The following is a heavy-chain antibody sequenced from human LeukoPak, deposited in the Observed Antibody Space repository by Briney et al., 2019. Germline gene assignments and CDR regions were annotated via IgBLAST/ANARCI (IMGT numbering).Heavy chain of an antibody. V-gene: IGHV1-2*02. CDR1: GYTFTGYY. CDR3: ARAGNSDYDYPLDGFDI. CDR2: INPNSGGT. Sequence: ASMKVSCKASGYTFTGYYMHWVRQAPGQGLEWMGWINPNSGGTNYAQKFQGRFTMTRDTSISTAYMEVSRLRSDDTAVYYCARAGNSDYDYPLDGFDIWGQGTMVSVSS. J-gene: IGHJ3*02. D-gene: IGHD5-12*01.